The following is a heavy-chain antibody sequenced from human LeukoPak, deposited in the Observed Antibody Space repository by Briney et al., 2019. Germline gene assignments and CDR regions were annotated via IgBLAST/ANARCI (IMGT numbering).Heavy chain of an antibody. D-gene: IGHD6-19*01. J-gene: IGHJ6*02. V-gene: IGHV1-18*01. CDR1: GYTFTSSG. CDR2: INTYNGNT. CDR3: ARDEQWLVPISRPFYGMDV. Sequence: ASVKVSCKASGYTFTSSGISWVRQAPGQGLEWMGWINTYNGNTDYAQKLQGRVTMTTDTPTSTAYMELRSLRSDDTAVYYCARDEQWLVPISRPFYGMDVWGQGTTVTVSS.